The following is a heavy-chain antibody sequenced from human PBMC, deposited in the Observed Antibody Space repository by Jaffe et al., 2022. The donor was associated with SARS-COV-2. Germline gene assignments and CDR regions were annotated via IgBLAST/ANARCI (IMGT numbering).Heavy chain of an antibody. J-gene: IGHJ5*02. CDR3: ARQSGSPHWFDP. CDR1: GGSISSSSYY. CDR2: IYYSGST. D-gene: IGHD1-26*01. Sequence: QLQLQESGPGLVKPSETLSLTCTVSGGSISSSSYYWGWIRQPPGKGLEWIGSIYYSGSTYYNPSLKSRVTISVDTSKNQFSLKLSSVTAADTAVYYCARQSGSPHWFDPWGQGTLVTVSS. V-gene: IGHV4-39*01.